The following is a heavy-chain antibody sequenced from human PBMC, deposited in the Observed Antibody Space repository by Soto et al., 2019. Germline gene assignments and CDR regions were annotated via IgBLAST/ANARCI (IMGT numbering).Heavy chain of an antibody. CDR1: GLNFSSYG. CDR3: AKQGNRWYYYDSSGYYAPQLDDAFDI. V-gene: IGHV3-30*18. Sequence: PGGSLRLPCAASGLNFSSYGMHWVSKTPGKGLEWVAVISYDGSNKYYADSVKGRFTISRDNSKNTLYLQMNSLRAEDTAVYYCAKQGNRWYYYDSSGYYAPQLDDAFDIWGQGTMVTVSS. J-gene: IGHJ3*02. CDR2: ISYDGSNK. D-gene: IGHD3-22*01.